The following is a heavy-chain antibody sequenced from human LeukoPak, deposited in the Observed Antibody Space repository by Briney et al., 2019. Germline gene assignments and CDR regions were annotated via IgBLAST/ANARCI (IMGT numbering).Heavy chain of an antibody. CDR2: INHSGST. D-gene: IGHD6-13*01. V-gene: IGHV4-34*01. CDR1: GGSFSGYY. J-gene: IGHJ5*02. Sequence: SETLSLTCAVYGGSFSGYYWSWIRQPPGKGLEWIGEINHSGSTNYNPSLKSRVTISVDTSKNQFSLKLSSVTAADTAVYYCAREVAAAPFDPWGQGTLVTVSS. CDR3: AREVAAAPFDP.